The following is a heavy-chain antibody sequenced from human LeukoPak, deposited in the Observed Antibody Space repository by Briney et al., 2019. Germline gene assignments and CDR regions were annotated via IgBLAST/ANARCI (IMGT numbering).Heavy chain of an antibody. CDR1: VFTFSSYT. D-gene: IGHD5-18*01. V-gene: IGHV3-30-3*01. CDR3: AGVDTAIIRDGLWYFDL. J-gene: IGHJ2*01. Sequence: GGSLRLSCAASVFTFSSYTMHWVRQAPGKGLKWVAVISYDGSNSYYADSVKGRFTISRDNSKNTLYLQMNSLRAEDTAVYYCAGVDTAIIRDGLWYFDLWGRGTLVTVSS. CDR2: ISYDGSNS.